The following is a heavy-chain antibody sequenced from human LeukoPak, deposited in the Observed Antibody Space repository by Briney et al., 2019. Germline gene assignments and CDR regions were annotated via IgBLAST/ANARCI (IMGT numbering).Heavy chain of an antibody. CDR1: GFTFSSYA. V-gene: IGHV3-23*01. CDR3: AKDRKFGELPNAFDI. D-gene: IGHD3-10*01. Sequence: GGSLRLSCAASGFTFSSYAMSWVRQAPGKGLEWVSSISGSGGSTYYADSVKGRFTISRDNAKNTLYLQMNSLIAEDTAVYYCAKDRKFGELPNAFDIWGQGTMVTVSS. CDR2: ISGSGGST. J-gene: IGHJ3*02.